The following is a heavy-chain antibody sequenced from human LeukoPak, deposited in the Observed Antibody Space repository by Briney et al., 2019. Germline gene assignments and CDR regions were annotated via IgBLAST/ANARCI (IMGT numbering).Heavy chain of an antibody. CDR1: GFSFSSYE. Sequence: GRSLRLSCAASGFSFSSYEMNWVRQGPGKGLEWLSYISGSGTTIYDADSVKGRFTISRDNAKNTLYLHLNSLTAEDTAIYYCVRDEIRSGAFDIWGQGTMVTVSS. J-gene: IGHJ3*02. V-gene: IGHV3-48*03. D-gene: IGHD3-10*01. CDR3: VRDEIRSGAFDI. CDR2: ISGSGTTI.